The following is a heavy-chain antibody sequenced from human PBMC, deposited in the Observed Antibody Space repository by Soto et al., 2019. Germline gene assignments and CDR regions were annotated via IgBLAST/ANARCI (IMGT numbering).Heavy chain of an antibody. CDR2: ISYDGSNP. CDR3: FLNSRTAYDISTRSRHS. V-gene: IGHV3-30*03. D-gene: IGHD3-9*01. Sequence: GKGLEWVAVISYDGSNPYYADSVKGRFTISRDNSKNTLYLQMNSLRPEDTAVYFFFLNSRTAYDISTRSRHS. J-gene: IGHJ5*01.